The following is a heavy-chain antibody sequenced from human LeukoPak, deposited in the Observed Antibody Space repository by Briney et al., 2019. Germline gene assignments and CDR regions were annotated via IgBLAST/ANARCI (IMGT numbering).Heavy chain of an antibody. CDR2: IYSGGST. D-gene: IGHD3-22*01. J-gene: IGHJ6*02. Sequence: GGSLRLSCAASGFTVSSNYMSWVRQAPGKGLEWVSVIYSGGSTYYADSVKGRFTISRDNSKNTLYLQMNSLRAEDTAVCYCARPGKWFEMDVWGQGTTVTVSS. V-gene: IGHV3-53*01. CDR1: GFTVSSNY. CDR3: ARPGKWFEMDV.